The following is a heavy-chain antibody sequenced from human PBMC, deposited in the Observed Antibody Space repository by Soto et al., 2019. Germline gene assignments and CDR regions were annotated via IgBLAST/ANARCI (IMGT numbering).Heavy chain of an antibody. D-gene: IGHD5-12*01. CDR2: ISGSSSDT. J-gene: IGHJ4*02. V-gene: IGHV3-11*06. Sequence: GGSLRLSCAASGFTCSYYCMHWVRQAPGKGLEWISYISGSSSDTNYIDSVKGRFTISRDNAKNSLYLQMNSLRVEDTAVYYCAKDAGRRGYDGRWGQGILVTVSS. CDR1: GFTCSYYC. CDR3: AKDAGRRGYDGR.